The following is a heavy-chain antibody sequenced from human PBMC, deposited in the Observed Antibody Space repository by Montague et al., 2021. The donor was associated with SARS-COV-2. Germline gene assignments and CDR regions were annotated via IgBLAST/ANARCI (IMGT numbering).Heavy chain of an antibody. CDR1: GGSVYSNADHLNSDY. V-gene: IGHV4-39*01. CDR3: TGQRWRGRFDP. D-gene: IGHD2-15*01. J-gene: IGHJ5*02. CDR2: VHWRGRT. Sequence: SETLSLTCDVSGGSVYSNADHLNSDYWAWVRQSQGRGREWMGSVHWRGRTGKNRSFRGRLTMSVDTSKNSVSLRLTSVTAADTAMYYCTGQRWRGRFDPWGLGTLVIVSS.